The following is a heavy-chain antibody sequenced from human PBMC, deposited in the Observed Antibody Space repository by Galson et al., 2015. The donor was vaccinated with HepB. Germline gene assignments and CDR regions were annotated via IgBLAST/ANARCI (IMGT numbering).Heavy chain of an antibody. J-gene: IGHJ4*02. CDR1: GGSISSGGYY. CDR3: ARDNGIAVAGYFDY. V-gene: IGHV4-31*03. Sequence: TLSLTCTVSGGSISSGGYYWSWIRQHPGKGLEWIGHIYQSGSTSYNPSLKSRVTMSLDTSKNQFSLKLSSVTAADTAVYYCARDNGIAVAGYFDYWGQGTLVTVSS. D-gene: IGHD6-19*01. CDR2: IYQSGST.